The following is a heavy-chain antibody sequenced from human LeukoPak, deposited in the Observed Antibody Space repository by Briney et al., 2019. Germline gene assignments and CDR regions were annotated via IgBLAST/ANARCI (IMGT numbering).Heavy chain of an antibody. CDR3: ARYDSDNAILDY. Sequence: SSETLSLTCTVSGGSISPDYWSWIRQPAGKGLEWIGRIYTSGSTNYNPSLKSRVTISLNTSKKQFSLMLTSVTAADTAIYYCARYDSDNAILDYWGQGTLVTVSS. CDR2: IYTSGST. D-gene: IGHD3-22*01. J-gene: IGHJ4*02. CDR1: GGSISPDY. V-gene: IGHV4-4*07.